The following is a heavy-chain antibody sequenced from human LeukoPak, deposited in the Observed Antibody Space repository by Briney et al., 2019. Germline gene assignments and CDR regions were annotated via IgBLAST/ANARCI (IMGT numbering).Heavy chain of an antibody. J-gene: IGHJ4*02. CDR1: GFTFSSYS. CDR3: ARDLTGHGSGYEGPSDY. Sequence: PGGSLRLSCAASGFTFSSYSMNWVRQAPGKGLEWVSSISSSSSYIYYADSVKGRFTIYRDNAKNSLYLQMNSLRAEDTAVYYCARDLTGHGSGYEGPSDYWGQGTLVTVSS. CDR2: ISSSSSYI. D-gene: IGHD5-12*01. V-gene: IGHV3-21*01.